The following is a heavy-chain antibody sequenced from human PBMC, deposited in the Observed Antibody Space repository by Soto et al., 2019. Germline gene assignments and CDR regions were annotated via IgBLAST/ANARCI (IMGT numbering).Heavy chain of an antibody. CDR2: IGDNT. CDR3: AKAFHYDSARSYQTFDY. J-gene: IGHJ4*02. V-gene: IGHV3-23*01. D-gene: IGHD3-10*01. CDR1: GFSFSNYP. Sequence: GGSLRLSCAASGFSFSNYPMTWFRQAPGKGLEWVSTIGDNTYYVDSVKGRFTISRDNSKNTLYLRMNSLRAEDTAVYYCAKAFHYDSARSYQTFDYWCQGPLVTVSS.